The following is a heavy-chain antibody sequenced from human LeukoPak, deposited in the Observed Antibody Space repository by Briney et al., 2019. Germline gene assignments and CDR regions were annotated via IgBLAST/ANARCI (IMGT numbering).Heavy chain of an antibody. CDR3: ARGLHGYGWYFDL. V-gene: IGHV1-69*06. J-gene: IGHJ2*01. CDR1: GGTFSSYA. Sequence: SVKVSCKASGGTFSSYAISWVRQAPGQGLEWMGGIIPIFGTANYAQKFQGRVTITADKSTSTAYMELSSLRSEDTAVYYCARGLHGYGWYFDLWGRGTLVTVSS. CDR2: IIPIFGTA. D-gene: IGHD1-1*01.